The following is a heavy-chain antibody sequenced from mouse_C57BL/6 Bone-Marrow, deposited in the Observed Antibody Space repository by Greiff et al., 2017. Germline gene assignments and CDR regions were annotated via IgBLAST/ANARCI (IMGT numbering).Heavy chain of an antibody. CDR2: IHPNSGST. CDR1: GYTFTSYW. D-gene: IGHD1-1*01. CDR3: ARSEYYGSSLFAY. V-gene: IGHV1-64*01. J-gene: IGHJ3*01. Sequence: QVQLQQPGAELVKPGASVKLSCKASGYTFTSYWMHWVKQRPGQGLEWIGMIHPNSGSTNYNEKFKSKATLTVDKSSSTAYMQLSSLTSEDSAVXYCARSEYYGSSLFAYWGQGTLVTVSA.